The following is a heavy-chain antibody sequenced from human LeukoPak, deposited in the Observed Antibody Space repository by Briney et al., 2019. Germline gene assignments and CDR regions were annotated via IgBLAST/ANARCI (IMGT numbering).Heavy chain of an antibody. CDR1: GFTFSNYA. D-gene: IGHD3-16*02. CDR3: AKVKDITLTVGGLIVIPYYMDV. V-gene: IGHV3-23*01. J-gene: IGHJ6*03. CDR2: TTGSGSST. Sequence: GGSLRLSCAASGFTFSNYAMSWVRQAPGKGLEWVSGTTGSGSSTYYADSVKGRFIISRDNSENTLSLRMNSLRAEDTAVYYCAKVKDITLTVGGLIVIPYYMDVWGTGTTVTVSS.